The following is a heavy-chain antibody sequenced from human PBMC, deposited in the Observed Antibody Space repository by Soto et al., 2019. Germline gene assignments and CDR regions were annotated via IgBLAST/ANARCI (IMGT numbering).Heavy chain of an antibody. CDR1: GFTFSSYA. CDR2: ISSNGGST. CDR3: ARGQQLGY. Sequence: PGGSLRLSCAASGFTFSSYAMHWVRQAPGKGLEYVSAISSNGGSTYYANSVKGRFTISRDNSKNTLYLQMGSLRAEDMAVYYCARGQQLGYWGQGTLVTVSS. D-gene: IGHD6-13*01. V-gene: IGHV3-64*01. J-gene: IGHJ4*02.